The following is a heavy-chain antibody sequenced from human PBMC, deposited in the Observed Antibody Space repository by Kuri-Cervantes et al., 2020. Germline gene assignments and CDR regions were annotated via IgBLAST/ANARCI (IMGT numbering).Heavy chain of an antibody. V-gene: IGHV4-39*07. CDR2: IYYSGST. Sequence: SETLSLTCTVSGGSISSTTYYWGWIRQPPGKGLEWIGSIYYSGSTYYNPSLKSRVAISVDTSKNQFSLKLSSVTAADTAVYYCASSGSSSWYQYNWFDPWGQGTLVTVSS. CDR3: ASSGSSSWYQYNWFDP. D-gene: IGHD6-13*01. CDR1: GGSISSTTYY. J-gene: IGHJ5*02.